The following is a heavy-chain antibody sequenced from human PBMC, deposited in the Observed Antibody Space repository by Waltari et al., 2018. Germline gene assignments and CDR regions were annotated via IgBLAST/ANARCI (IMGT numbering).Heavy chain of an antibody. Sequence: EVRLVQSGAEVKKPGESLKISCKVSGDKLSTSWIGWVSSMPGKGLEWMGIIDVGDSETRYSPAFRGQVTMSADKSITTAYLQWSSLKASDTAMYYCARREHDYDYVGGSYRRVIDTFDIWGQGTRVTVSS. V-gene: IGHV5-51*03. CDR1: GDKLSTSW. CDR2: IDVGDSET. CDR3: ARREHDYDYVGGSYRRVIDTFDI. D-gene: IGHD3-16*02. J-gene: IGHJ3*02.